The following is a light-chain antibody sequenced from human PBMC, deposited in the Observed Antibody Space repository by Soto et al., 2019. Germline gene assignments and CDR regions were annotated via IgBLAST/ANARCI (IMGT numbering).Light chain of an antibody. V-gene: IGKV1-33*01. CDR2: DAS. CDR1: QDITTY. J-gene: IGKJ4*01. CDR3: QQYYDLPPLT. Sequence: DVQLTQSPSSLSASVGDRVTITCQASQDITTYLHWYQQKPGKAPKLLISDASSLAPGVPSRFSGSGSGTDFSFTISSLQPEDSGIYYCQQYYDLPPLTFCGGSTVE.